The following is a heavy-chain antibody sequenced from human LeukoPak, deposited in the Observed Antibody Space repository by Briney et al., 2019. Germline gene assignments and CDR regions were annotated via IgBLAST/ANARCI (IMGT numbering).Heavy chain of an antibody. V-gene: IGHV3-23*01. J-gene: IGHJ4*02. Sequence: GGSLRLSCAASGFTFSAFWMTWVRQAPGKGLEWVSAISGSGGSTYYADSVKGRFTISRDNSKNTLYLQMNSLRAEDTAVYYCAKDFEVRFLEWSLEPDFDYWGQGTLVTVSS. CDR3: AKDFEVRFLEWSLEPDFDY. CDR2: ISGSGGST. CDR1: GFTFSAFW. D-gene: IGHD3-3*01.